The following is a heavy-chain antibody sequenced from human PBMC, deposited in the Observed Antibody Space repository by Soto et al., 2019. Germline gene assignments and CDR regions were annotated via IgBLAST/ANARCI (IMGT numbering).Heavy chain of an antibody. V-gene: IGHV4-38-2*01. D-gene: IGHD1-1*01. Sequence: LSLTCAVSGYSISSGLYWGWIRQPPGKGLEWIGTIYRGGITYYNPSLKSRVTISIDTSKNHFSLRLSSVTATDTAVYFCAIGNPDWFDPWGQGTLVTVSS. CDR2: IYRGGIT. CDR1: GYSISSGLY. CDR3: AIGNPDWFDP. J-gene: IGHJ5*02.